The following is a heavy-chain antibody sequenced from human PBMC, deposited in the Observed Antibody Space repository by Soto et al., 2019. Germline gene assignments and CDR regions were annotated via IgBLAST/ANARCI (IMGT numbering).Heavy chain of an antibody. D-gene: IGHD1-1*01. CDR2: ISIYNDNI. Sequence: ASVKVSCKASGYTFLNYGLSWVRQAPGQGLEWMGWISIYNDNIDYIEKLQGRVTMTTDTSTSTVYMELRSLRSDDTAVYYCARRSGTTIFDYWGQGTLVTVSS. J-gene: IGHJ4*02. V-gene: IGHV1-18*04. CDR1: GYTFLNYG. CDR3: ARRSGTTIFDY.